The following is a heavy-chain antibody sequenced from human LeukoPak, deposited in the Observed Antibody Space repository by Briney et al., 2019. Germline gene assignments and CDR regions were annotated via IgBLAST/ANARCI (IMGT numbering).Heavy chain of an antibody. Sequence: SETLSLTCTVSGGSISSNSYYWGWIRQPPGKGLDWIGSFYYSGSTFYNPSLKSRVTISGDTSKNQLSLKLSSVTAADTAVYYCARGKSKFDYWGQGTLVTVSS. V-gene: IGHV4-39*07. CDR2: FYYSGST. J-gene: IGHJ4*02. CDR3: ARGKSKFDY. CDR1: GGSISSNSYY.